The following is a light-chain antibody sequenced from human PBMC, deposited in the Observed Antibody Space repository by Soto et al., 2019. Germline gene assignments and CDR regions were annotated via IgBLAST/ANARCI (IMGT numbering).Light chain of an antibody. CDR3: QQYGSSFWT. CDR1: QSVSSY. J-gene: IGKJ1*01. V-gene: IGKV3-20*01. Sequence: EIVLTQSPVTLSLSPGERATLSCRASQSVSSYLAWYQQKAGQAPRLLIYGASSRATGIPDRFSGSGSGTDFTLTISRLDPEDFAVYYCQQYGSSFWTFGQGTKVDIK. CDR2: GAS.